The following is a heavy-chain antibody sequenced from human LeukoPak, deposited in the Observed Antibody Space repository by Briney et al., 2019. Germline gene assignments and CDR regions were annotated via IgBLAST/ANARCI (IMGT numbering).Heavy chain of an antibody. J-gene: IGHJ3*02. V-gene: IGHV1-2*02. Sequence: ASVKVSCKASGYTFTGYYIHWVRQAPGQGLEWMGWINPDSGGTNYAQKFQGRVTMTRDTSISTAYMELSRLRSDDTAVYYCARGWSARWGLIVAGFDAFGIWGQGTMVTVSS. CDR3: ARGWSARWGLIVAGFDAFGI. D-gene: IGHD3-22*01. CDR1: GYTFTGYY. CDR2: INPDSGGT.